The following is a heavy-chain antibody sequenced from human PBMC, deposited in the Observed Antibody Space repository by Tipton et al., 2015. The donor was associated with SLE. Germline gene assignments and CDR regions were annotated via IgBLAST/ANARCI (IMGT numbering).Heavy chain of an antibody. J-gene: IGHJ4*02. CDR1: GDSVSSNSAA. V-gene: IGHV6-1*01. CDR3: ARGAELGMLTFFDY. D-gene: IGHD7-27*01. Sequence: GLVKPSQTLSLTCAISGDSVSSNSAAWNWIRQSPSRGLEWLGRTYYRSKWYNDYAVSVKSRITINPDTSKNQFSLKLSSVTAADTAVYYCARGAELGMLTFFDYWGQGTLVTVSS. CDR2: TYYRSKWYN.